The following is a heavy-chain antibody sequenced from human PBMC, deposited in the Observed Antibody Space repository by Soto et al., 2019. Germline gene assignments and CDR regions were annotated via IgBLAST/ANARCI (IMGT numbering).Heavy chain of an antibody. J-gene: IGHJ4*02. Sequence: GGSLRLSCAASGFTFISYGMHWVRQAPGKGLEWVAVMSYDGSNKYYADSVKGRFTISRDNSKNTLYLQMNSLRAEDTAVYYCAKAQVAYCGGDCYSTFDYWGQGTLVTVSS. CDR2: MSYDGSNK. D-gene: IGHD2-21*02. CDR3: AKAQVAYCGGDCYSTFDY. CDR1: GFTFISYG. V-gene: IGHV3-30*18.